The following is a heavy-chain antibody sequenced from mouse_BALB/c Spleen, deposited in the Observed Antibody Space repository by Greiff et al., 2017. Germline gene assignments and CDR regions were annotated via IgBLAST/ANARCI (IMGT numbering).Heavy chain of an antibody. CDR1: GYSFTGYF. V-gene: IGHV1-20*02. CDR2: INPYNGDT. Sequence: EVKLQESGPALVKPGASVKISCKASGYSFTGYFMNWVMQSHGKSLEWIGRINPYNGDTFYNQKFKGKATLTVDKSSSTAHMELRSLASEDSAVYYCAREGGYYHYFDYWGQGTTLTVSS. D-gene: IGHD2-3*01. CDR3: AREGGYYHYFDY. J-gene: IGHJ2*01.